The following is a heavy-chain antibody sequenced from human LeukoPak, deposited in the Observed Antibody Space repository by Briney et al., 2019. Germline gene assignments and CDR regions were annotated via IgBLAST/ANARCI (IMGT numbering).Heavy chain of an antibody. D-gene: IGHD6-13*01. V-gene: IGHV1-8*01. Sequence: ASVKVSCKASGYTFTSYDINWVRQATGQGLEWMGWMNPNSGNTGYAQKFQGRDTMTRNTSISTAYMELSSLRSEDTAVYYCARSAYSSSWYVSSRPLDYWGQGTLVTVSS. CDR3: ARSAYSSSWYVSSRPLDY. J-gene: IGHJ4*02. CDR1: GYTFTSYD. CDR2: MNPNSGNT.